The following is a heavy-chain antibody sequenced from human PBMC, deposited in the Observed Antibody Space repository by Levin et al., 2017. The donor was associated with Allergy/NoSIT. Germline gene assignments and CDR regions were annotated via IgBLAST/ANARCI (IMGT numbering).Heavy chain of an antibody. D-gene: IGHD3-10*01. CDR1: GYTFTSYD. V-gene: IGHV1-8*01. Sequence: ASVKVSCKASGYTFTSYDINWVRQATGQGLEWMGWMNPNSGNTGYAQKFQGRVTMTRNTSISTAYMELSSLRSEDTAVYYCARVRGVITHYYYYYGMDVWGQGTTVTVSS. J-gene: IGHJ6*02. CDR2: MNPNSGNT. CDR3: ARVRGVITHYYYYYGMDV.